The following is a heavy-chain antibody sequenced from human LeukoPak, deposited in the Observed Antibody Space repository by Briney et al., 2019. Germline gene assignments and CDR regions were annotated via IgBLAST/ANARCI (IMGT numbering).Heavy chain of an antibody. Sequence: VGSLRLSCAASGFTFSTFVMTWVRQAPGKGLEWVSAIGADGRSTDYADSVKGRFTISRDISKNTLYLQMNSLRAEDTALYYCTRRVGGTPDHWGLGTLVTVSS. CDR2: IGADGRST. J-gene: IGHJ5*02. D-gene: IGHD6-19*01. CDR1: GFTFSTFV. V-gene: IGHV3-23*01. CDR3: TRRVGGTPDH.